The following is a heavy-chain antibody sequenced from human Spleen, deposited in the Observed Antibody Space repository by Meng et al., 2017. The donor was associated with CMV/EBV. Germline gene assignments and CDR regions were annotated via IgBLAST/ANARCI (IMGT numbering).Heavy chain of an antibody. CDR1: SGSFSDYH. D-gene: IGHD2-2*01. Sequence: SETLSLTCAVYSGSFSDYHWNWIRQSPGRGLEWIGEIKNGGIAKYNPSLTSRVTLFIDTSKNQFSLELTSVTAADTAVYFCARGMRRRERYQQPITCFDLWGQGTLVTVSS. J-gene: IGHJ4*02. CDR2: IKNGGIA. V-gene: IGHV4-34*01. CDR3: ARGMRRRERYQQPITCFDL.